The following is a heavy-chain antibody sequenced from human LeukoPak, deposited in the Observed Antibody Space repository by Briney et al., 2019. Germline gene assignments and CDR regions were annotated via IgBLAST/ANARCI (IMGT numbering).Heavy chain of an antibody. J-gene: IGHJ4*02. CDR1: GFTFSSYA. CDR3: ARDKYSGSYQPDH. V-gene: IGHV3-64*01. D-gene: IGHD1-26*01. Sequence: PGGSLRLSCAASGFTFSSYAMHWVRQAPGKGLEYVSAISSNGGSTYYANSVKGRFTISRDNAQKSLYLQMNSLRAEDTAVYYCARDKYSGSYQPDHWGQGTLVTVSS. CDR2: ISSNGGST.